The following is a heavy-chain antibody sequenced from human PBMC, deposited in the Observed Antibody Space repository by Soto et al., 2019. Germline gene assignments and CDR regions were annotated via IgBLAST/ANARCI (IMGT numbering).Heavy chain of an antibody. CDR3: ATWHEREHSFDV. J-gene: IGHJ3*01. CDR1: GLTISGKKY. CDR2: LYDVDGS. V-gene: IGHV3-53*01. Sequence: DVQLVESGGGLIQPGESLRLSCAAFGLTISGKKYVAWVRQAPGKGLEWVSALYDVDGSFYADSVTGRFTSSSDSSKTTVYLHMNDLRPYDTAVYYCATWHEREHSFDVWGQGTTVTISS. D-gene: IGHD1-1*01.